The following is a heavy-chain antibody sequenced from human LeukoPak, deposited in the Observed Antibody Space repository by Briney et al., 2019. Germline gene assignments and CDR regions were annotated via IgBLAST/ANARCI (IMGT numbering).Heavy chain of an antibody. D-gene: IGHD3-10*01. Sequence: PGRSLRLSCAASGFSFSSYAMHWVRQAPGKGLEWVAVTSADLNVKLYADSVKGRFTISRDNSRSTLYSQMNSLRPEDTAIYYCAREGYYGSGSPPSLYFDYWGQGTLVTVSS. J-gene: IGHJ4*02. V-gene: IGHV3-30-3*01. CDR1: GFSFSSYA. CDR3: AREGYYGSGSPPSLYFDY. CDR2: TSADLNVK.